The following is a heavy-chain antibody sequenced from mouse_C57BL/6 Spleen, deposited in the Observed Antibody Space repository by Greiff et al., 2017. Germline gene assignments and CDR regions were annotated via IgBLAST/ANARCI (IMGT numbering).Heavy chain of an antibody. V-gene: IGHV5-4*01. Sequence: EVKLVESGGGLVKPGGSLKLSCAASGFTFSSYAMSWVRQTPEKRLEWVATISDGGSYTYYTDNVKGRFTISRDNAKNNLYLQMSHLKSEDTAMYYCAREGMITDAMDYWGQGTSVTVSS. CDR2: ISDGGSYT. J-gene: IGHJ4*01. CDR1: GFTFSSYA. CDR3: AREGMITDAMDY. D-gene: IGHD2-4*01.